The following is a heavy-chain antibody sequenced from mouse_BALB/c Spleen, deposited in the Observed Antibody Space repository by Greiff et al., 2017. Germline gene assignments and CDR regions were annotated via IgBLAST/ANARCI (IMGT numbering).Heavy chain of an antibody. D-gene: IGHD2-3*01. Sequence: EVKLVESGGGLVKPGGSLKLSCAASGFTFSSYTMSWVRQTPEKRLEWVATISSGGSYTYYPDSVKGRFTISRDNAKNTLYLQMSSLKSEDTAMYYCTRDRDGYYGYWGQGTTLTVSS. J-gene: IGHJ2*01. CDR2: ISSGGSYT. CDR1: GFTFSSYT. CDR3: TRDRDGYYGY. V-gene: IGHV5-6-4*01.